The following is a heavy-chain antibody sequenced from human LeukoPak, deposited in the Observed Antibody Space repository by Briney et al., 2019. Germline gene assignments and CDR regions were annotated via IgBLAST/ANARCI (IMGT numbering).Heavy chain of an antibody. Sequence: GGSLRLSCAASGFTFSSYSMNWVRQAPGKGLEWVSYISSSSTIYYADSVKGRFTISRDNAKNSLYLQMNSLRAEDTAVYYCTIAAAGNPIDYWGQGTLVTVSS. J-gene: IGHJ4*02. D-gene: IGHD6-13*01. CDR2: ISSSSTI. CDR1: GFTFSSYS. V-gene: IGHV3-48*01. CDR3: TIAAAGNPIDY.